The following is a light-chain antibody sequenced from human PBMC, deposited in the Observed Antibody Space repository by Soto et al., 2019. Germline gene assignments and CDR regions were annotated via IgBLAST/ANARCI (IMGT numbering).Light chain of an antibody. CDR1: QSISGN. J-gene: IGKJ5*01. V-gene: IGKV3-15*01. CDR3: QQYNNWPQIT. Sequence: EIVMTQSPGTLSVSPGERATLSCRASQSISGNLVCYQHKPGQAPRLLIYGASARATGIAARFSGSGSGTEFTLTISSLQSEDFAVYYCQQYNNWPQITFGQGTRLEIK. CDR2: GAS.